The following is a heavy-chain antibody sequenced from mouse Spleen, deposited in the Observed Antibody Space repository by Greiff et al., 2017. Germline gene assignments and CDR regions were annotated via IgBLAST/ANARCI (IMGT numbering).Heavy chain of an antibody. Sequence: DVHLVESGGGLVKLGGSLKLSCAASGFTFSSYYMSWVRQTPEKRLEWVATISSGGGSTYYPDSVKGRFTISRDNAKNTLYLQMSSLNSEDTAVYYCARNWDGYFDVWGAGTTVTVSS. V-gene: IGHV5-12-1*01. CDR3: ARNWDGYFDV. CDR2: ISSGGGST. J-gene: IGHJ1*01. D-gene: IGHD4-1*01. CDR1: GFTFSSYY.